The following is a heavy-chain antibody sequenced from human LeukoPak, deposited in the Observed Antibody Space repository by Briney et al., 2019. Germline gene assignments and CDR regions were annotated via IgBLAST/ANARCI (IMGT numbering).Heavy chain of an antibody. CDR1: GGSISSGDYY. Sequence: SQTLSLTCTVSGGSISSGDYYWSWIRQPPGKGLEWIGYIYYSGNTYYNPSLKSRVTISVDTSKNQFSLKLSSVTAADTAVYYCARESPARGTDYWGQGTLVTVSS. CDR2: IYYSGNT. J-gene: IGHJ4*02. CDR3: ARESPARGTDY. V-gene: IGHV4-30-4*01.